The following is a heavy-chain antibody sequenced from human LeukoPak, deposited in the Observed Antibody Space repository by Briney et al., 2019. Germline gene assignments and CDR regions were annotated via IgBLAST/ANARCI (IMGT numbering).Heavy chain of an antibody. CDR1: GFTFSSYS. CDR2: ISSSSSYI. V-gene: IGHV3-21*01. CDR3: ARDAVILWFGDLGEYYFDY. Sequence: GSLRLSCAASGFTFSSYSMNWVRQAPGKGLEWVSSISSSSSYIYYADSVKGRFTISRDNAKNSLYLQMNSLRAEDTAVYYCARDAVILWFGDLGEYYFDYWGQGTLVTVSS. J-gene: IGHJ4*02. D-gene: IGHD3-10*01.